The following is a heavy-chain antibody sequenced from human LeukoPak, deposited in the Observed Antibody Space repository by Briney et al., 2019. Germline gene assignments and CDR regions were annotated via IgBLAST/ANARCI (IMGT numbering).Heavy chain of an antibody. CDR1: GYTFTGYY. D-gene: IGHD3-16*02. V-gene: IGHV1-2*04. CDR2: INPNSGGT. Sequence: GASVKVSCKASGYTFTGYYMHWVRQAPGQGLEWMGWINPNSGGTNYAQKFQGWVTMTRDTSISTAYMELSRLRSDDTAVYYCARVPFGGIIRLDYWGQGTLVTVSS. CDR3: ARVPFGGIIRLDY. J-gene: IGHJ4*02.